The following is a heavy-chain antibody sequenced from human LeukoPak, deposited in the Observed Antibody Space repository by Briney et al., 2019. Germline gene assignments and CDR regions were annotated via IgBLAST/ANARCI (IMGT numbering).Heavy chain of an antibody. CDR1: GYSISSGYF. V-gene: IGHV4-38-2*02. CDR3: ARHIKRWFGELSWFDP. CDR2: IHSGESP. D-gene: IGHD3-10*01. Sequence: SETLSLTCTVSGYSISSGYFWGWIRQPPGKGLEWIGIIHSGESPYYSPSLESRITISIDTSMNQFSLKLNSVTAADSAVYYCARHIKRWFGELSWFDPWGQGTLVTVSS. J-gene: IGHJ5*02.